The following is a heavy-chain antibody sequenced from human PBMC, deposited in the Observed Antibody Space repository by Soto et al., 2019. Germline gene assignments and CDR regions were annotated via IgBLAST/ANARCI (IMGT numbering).Heavy chain of an antibody. CDR1: GFTFSSYS. CDR2: ISTSSSVI. CDR3: ARGYCSGGSCYSGDLFDY. J-gene: IGHJ4*02. V-gene: IGHV3-48*02. D-gene: IGHD2-15*01. Sequence: GGSLRLSCAASGFTFSSYSMNWVRQAPGKGLEWVSYISTSSSVIYYADSVKGRFTISRDNAKNSLYLQMNSLRDEDTAVYYCARGYCSGGSCYSGDLFDYWGQGTLVTVSS.